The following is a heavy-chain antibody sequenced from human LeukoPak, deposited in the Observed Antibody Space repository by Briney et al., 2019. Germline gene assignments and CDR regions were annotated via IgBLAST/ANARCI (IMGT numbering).Heavy chain of an antibody. Sequence: SETLSLTCTVSGDSISSSNYYWGWIRQPPGKGLEWIGYIYYSGSTNYNPSLKSRVIISVDTSKNQFSLKLSSVTAADTAVYYCASSSSGWYGPVYYFDYWGQGTLVTVSS. D-gene: IGHD6-19*01. V-gene: IGHV4-61*05. CDR1: GDSISSSNYY. J-gene: IGHJ4*02. CDR2: IYYSGST. CDR3: ASSSSGWYGPVYYFDY.